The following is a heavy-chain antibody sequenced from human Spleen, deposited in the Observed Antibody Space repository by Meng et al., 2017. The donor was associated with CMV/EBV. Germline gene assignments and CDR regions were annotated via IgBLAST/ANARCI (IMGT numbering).Heavy chain of an antibody. D-gene: IGHD6-13*01. CDR1: GFTFSGYE. Sequence: GESLKISCAASGFTFSGYEMNWVRQAPGKGLEWVSYISSSGNTIYYADSVKGRFTISRDNAKNSLYLQMNSLRVEDTAVYYCARDSGGSSWYPDYYYYGMDVWGQGTTVTVSS. CDR2: ISSSGNTI. V-gene: IGHV3-48*03. CDR3: ARDSGGSSWYPDYYYYGMDV. J-gene: IGHJ6*02.